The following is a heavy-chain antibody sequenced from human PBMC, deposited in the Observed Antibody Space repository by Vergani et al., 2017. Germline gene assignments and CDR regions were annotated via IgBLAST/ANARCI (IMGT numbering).Heavy chain of an antibody. Sequence: QITLRESGPTLVKPTQTLTLTCTFSGFSLTTGGEGVGWIRQPPGRALEWLAFGYWNDDERYSPSLKSRVTITKDTSKNEVILTMATMDPVDTATYYCVHRRGYFDWDGAFDVWGPGTMVTVSS. CDR1: GFSLTTGGEG. J-gene: IGHJ3*01. V-gene: IGHV2-5*01. CDR3: VHRRGYFDWDGAFDV. CDR2: GYWNDDE. D-gene: IGHD3-9*01.